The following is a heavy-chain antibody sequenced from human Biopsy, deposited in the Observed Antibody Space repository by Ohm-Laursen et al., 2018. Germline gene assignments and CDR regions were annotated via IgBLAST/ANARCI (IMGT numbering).Heavy chain of an antibody. V-gene: IGHV4-59*07. D-gene: IGHD3-3*01. Sequence: SDTLSLTRAVSGGSISRDYWSWIRQSPGKGLEWIGYISNRGSTKYNPSLRGRVTISVDTSKNQFSLKLSSVTAADTAVFFCASLYRLDDYWNDDPPDAFDVWGQGTMVTVSS. CDR1: GGSISRDY. CDR3: ASLYRLDDYWNDDPPDAFDV. J-gene: IGHJ3*01. CDR2: ISNRGST.